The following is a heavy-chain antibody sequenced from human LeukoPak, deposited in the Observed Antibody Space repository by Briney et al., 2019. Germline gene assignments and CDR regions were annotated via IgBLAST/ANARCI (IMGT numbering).Heavy chain of an antibody. Sequence: GASVKVSCKASGYTFSGYYIHWVRQAPGQGLEWMGSIYPSNGDTNYAQKFQGRVTLTRDTSIRTAYMELSRLRSDDSAVFYCARSNSIHEYFDFWSQGSLVTVSS. D-gene: IGHD4-23*01. J-gene: IGHJ4*02. CDR1: GYTFSGYY. CDR2: IYPSNGDT. V-gene: IGHV1-2*02. CDR3: ARSNSIHEYFDF.